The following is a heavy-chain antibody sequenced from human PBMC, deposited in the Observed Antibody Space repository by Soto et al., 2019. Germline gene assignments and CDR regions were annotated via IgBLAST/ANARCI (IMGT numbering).Heavy chain of an antibody. CDR3: ARESGGYNSYTRYGLDV. D-gene: IGHD1-1*01. V-gene: IGHV4-31*03. CDR1: GGSISSVGHY. Sequence: PSETLSLTCSVSGGSISSVGHYWTWIRQQPGKGLEWIGYIYYSGSTDYNPSLKSRVTISVDRSKNQFSLNLSSGTAADTAIYYCARESGGYNSYTRYGLDVWGQGTTVTVSS. J-gene: IGHJ6*02. CDR2: IYYSGST.